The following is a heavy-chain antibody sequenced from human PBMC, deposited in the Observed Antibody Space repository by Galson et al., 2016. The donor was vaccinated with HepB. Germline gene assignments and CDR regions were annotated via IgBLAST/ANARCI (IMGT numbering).Heavy chain of an antibody. CDR3: ARPRASNYYYYGMDV. V-gene: IGHV3-30*03. CDR2: ISTDAINK. CDR1: GFTFSSYG. J-gene: IGHJ6*02. D-gene: IGHD2-2*01. Sequence: SLRLSCAASGFTFSSYGMHWVRQAPGKGLEWVAVISTDAINKYCADSVRGRFTISRDDPKNTLYLQMNSLRPEDTAVYYCARPRASNYYYYGMDVWGQGTTVAVSS.